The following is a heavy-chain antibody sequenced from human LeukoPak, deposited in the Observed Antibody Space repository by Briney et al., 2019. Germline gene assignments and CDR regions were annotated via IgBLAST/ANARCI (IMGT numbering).Heavy chain of an antibody. Sequence: GGSLRLSCAASGFTFSSYSMNWVRQAPGKGLEWVSSISSSSSYIFYADSVKGRFTISRDNAKNSLYLQMNSLRAEDTAVYYCARVGYSSSWPTDYWGQGTLVTVSS. CDR3: ARVGYSSSWPTDY. J-gene: IGHJ4*02. V-gene: IGHV3-21*01. CDR2: ISSSSSYI. CDR1: GFTFSSYS. D-gene: IGHD6-13*01.